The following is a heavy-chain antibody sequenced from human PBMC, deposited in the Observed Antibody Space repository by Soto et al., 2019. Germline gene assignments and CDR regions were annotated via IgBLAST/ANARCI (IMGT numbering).Heavy chain of an antibody. J-gene: IGHJ6*04. CDR1: GFAVRHNY. Sequence: EVQLVESGGGLVQPGGSLSLSCTAYGFAVRHNYMTWVRQAPGKGLEWVSLIYSGGDTAYADSVKGRFTISRHTSQNTLYLQMNSLRAEDTAVYYCARKTDSIPSGGDVWGKGTAVTVSS. CDR2: IYSGGDT. D-gene: IGHD3-10*01. CDR3: ARKTDSIPSGGDV. V-gene: IGHV3-53*04.